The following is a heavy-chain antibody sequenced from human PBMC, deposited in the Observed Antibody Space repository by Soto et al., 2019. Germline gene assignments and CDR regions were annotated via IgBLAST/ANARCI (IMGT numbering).Heavy chain of an antibody. CDR2: VSHDGRNT. CDR1: GFTFSDYA. D-gene: IGHD6-19*01. CDR3: AKGGRQWLVRSALSY. Sequence: VQLVESGGGVVQPGRSLRLSCAASGFTFSDYAMHWVRQAPGKGLEWVAVVSHDGRNTHYADSVKGRFTISRDSSKNTVSLEMSRLRAEDTAGYYWAKGGRQWLVRSALSYWGQGALVTVSS. V-gene: IGHV3-30*18. J-gene: IGHJ4*02.